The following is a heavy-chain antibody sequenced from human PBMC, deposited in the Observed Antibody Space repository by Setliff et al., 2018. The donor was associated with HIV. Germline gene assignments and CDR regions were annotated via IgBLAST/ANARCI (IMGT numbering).Heavy chain of an antibody. J-gene: IGHJ4*02. CDR2: IRSKPYGGTS. V-gene: IGHV3-49*04. CDR3: TRAIITMIRGVIALDS. CDR1: GLTLGDYA. Sequence: PGGSLRLSCTASGLTLGDYAMSWVRQAPGKGLEWVGFIRSKPYGGTSEYAASVKDRFTISRDDSKSIAYLQMNSLKTEDTAVYYCTRAIITMIRGVIALDSWGRGALVTVSS. D-gene: IGHD3-10*01.